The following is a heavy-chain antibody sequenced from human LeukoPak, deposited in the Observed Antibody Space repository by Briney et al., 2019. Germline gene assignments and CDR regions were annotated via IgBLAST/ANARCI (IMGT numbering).Heavy chain of an antibody. D-gene: IGHD3-22*01. J-gene: IGHJ4*02. CDR3: ARAQSDSSGYYYVGDY. CDR2: ISGSGGST. V-gene: IGHV3-23*01. Sequence: GGSLRLSCAASGFTFSSYAMSWVRQAPGKGLEWVSAISGSGGSTYYADSVKGRFTISRDNPKNTLYLQMNSLITEDTAVYYCARAQSDSSGYYYVGDYWGQGTLVTVSS. CDR1: GFTFSSYA.